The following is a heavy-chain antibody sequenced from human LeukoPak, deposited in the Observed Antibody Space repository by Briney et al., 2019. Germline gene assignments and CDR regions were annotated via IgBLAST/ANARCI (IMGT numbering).Heavy chain of an antibody. V-gene: IGHV4-34*01. D-gene: IGHD3-10*01. CDR1: GGSFSDYY. J-gene: IGHJ4*02. CDR2: VNHRGTK. Sequence: SETLSLTCAVYGGSFSDYYWTWVRQPPGKGLEWIGEVNHRGTKRHNLSLKSRLTISIDTSKSQFSLKLSSVTAVDTAKYYCARSYYYDGFDYSLGFWGQGTLVTVSS. CDR3: ARSYYYDGFDYSLGF.